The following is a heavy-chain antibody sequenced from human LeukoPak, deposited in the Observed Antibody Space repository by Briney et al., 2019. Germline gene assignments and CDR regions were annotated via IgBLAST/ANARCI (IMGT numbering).Heavy chain of an antibody. V-gene: IGHV3-7*01. J-gene: IGHJ4*02. D-gene: IGHD1-26*01. CDR2: IKQDASEE. CDR3: VRDRGRASVDY. CDR1: GFTFAGYW. Sequence: GGSLRLSCAASGFTFAGYWISWVRQAPGKGLEWVANIKQDASEEYYVDSVKGRFTISRDNAKNSLYLQMNSLRAEETAVYYCVRDRGRASVDYWGQGTLVTVSS.